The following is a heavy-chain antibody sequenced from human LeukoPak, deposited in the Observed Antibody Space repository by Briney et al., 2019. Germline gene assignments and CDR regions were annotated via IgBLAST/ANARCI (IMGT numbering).Heavy chain of an antibody. CDR3: AREFNYDFWSGYYFDY. Sequence: SETLSLTCTVSGGSISSYYWSWIRQPPGKGPDWIGYIYYSGSTNCNPSLKSRVTISVDTSKNQFSLKLSSVTAADTAVYYCAREFNYDFWSGYYFDYWGQGTLVTVSS. CDR2: IYYSGST. V-gene: IGHV4-59*01. CDR1: GGSISSYY. J-gene: IGHJ4*02. D-gene: IGHD3-3*01.